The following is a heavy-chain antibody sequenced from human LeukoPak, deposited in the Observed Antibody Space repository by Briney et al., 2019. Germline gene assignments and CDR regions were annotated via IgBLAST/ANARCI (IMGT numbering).Heavy chain of an antibody. J-gene: IGHJ4*02. CDR1: GYTFTNYD. Sequence: ASVKVSCKASGYTFTNYDINWVRQAPGQGPEWMGWMNPNNFNSGYAQKFQGRVTITKNASITTAYMELTSLRSEDTAVYYCARAGHNWEGHFDYWGQGTLVTVSS. D-gene: IGHD1-26*01. CDR3: ARAGHNWEGHFDY. CDR2: MNPNNFNS. V-gene: IGHV1-8*03.